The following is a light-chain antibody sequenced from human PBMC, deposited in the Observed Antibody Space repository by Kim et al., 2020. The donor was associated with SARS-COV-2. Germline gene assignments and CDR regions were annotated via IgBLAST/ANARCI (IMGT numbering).Light chain of an antibody. CDR3: QVWDSSSDHPYV. Sequence: PGKTARITCGGNNIGSKSVHWYQQKPGQAPVLVIYYDSDRPSGIPERFSGSNSGNTATPTISRVEAGDEADYYCQVWDSSSDHPYVFGTGTKVTVL. CDR2: YDS. CDR1: NIGSKS. J-gene: IGLJ1*01. V-gene: IGLV3-21*04.